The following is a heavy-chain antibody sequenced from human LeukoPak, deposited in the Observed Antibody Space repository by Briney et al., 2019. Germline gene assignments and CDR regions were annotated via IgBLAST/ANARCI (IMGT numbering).Heavy chain of an antibody. CDR1: GFTFSDYY. CDR2: IGSSGSTI. CDR3: ARSSSWYSSYDP. Sequence: PGGSLRLSCVASGFTFSDYYMSWIRQAPGKGLEWVSYIGSSGSTIYYADSVKGRFTISRDNAKNSLYLQMNSLRAEDTAVYYCARSSSWYSSYDPWGQGTLVTVSS. J-gene: IGHJ5*02. D-gene: IGHD6-13*01. V-gene: IGHV3-11*04.